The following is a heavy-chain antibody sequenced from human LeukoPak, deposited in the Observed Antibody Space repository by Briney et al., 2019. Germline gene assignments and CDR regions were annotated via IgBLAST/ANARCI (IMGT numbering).Heavy chain of an antibody. CDR1: GFTFSSYA. CDR3: AKGGLVVPAASYYYYGMDV. D-gene: IGHD2-2*01. CDR2: IGVSGGST. Sequence: GGSLRLSCATSGFTFSSYAMNWVRQAPGKGLEWASGIGVSGGSTFYADSVKGRFTISRDNSKNTLYLQMNSLRAEDTAVYYCAKGGLVVPAASYYYYGMDVWGQGTTVTVSS. J-gene: IGHJ6*02. V-gene: IGHV3-23*01.